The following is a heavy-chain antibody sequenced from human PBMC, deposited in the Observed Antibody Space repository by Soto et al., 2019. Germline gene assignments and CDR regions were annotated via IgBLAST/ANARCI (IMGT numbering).Heavy chain of an antibody. D-gene: IGHD6-13*01. CDR3: ARDLGIAAAGPLGRYYYGMDV. Sequence: GGSVKVSCKASGGTFRSYSISWVRQAPGQGLEWMGGIIPIFGTANYAQKFQGRVTITADKSTSTAYMELSSLRSEDTAVYYCARDLGIAAAGPLGRYYYGMDVWGQGTTVTVSS. CDR1: GGTFRSYS. V-gene: IGHV1-69*06. CDR2: IIPIFGTA. J-gene: IGHJ6*02.